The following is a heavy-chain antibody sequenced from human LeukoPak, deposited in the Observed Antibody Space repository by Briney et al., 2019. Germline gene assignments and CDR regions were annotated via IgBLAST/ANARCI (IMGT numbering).Heavy chain of an antibody. J-gene: IGHJ4*02. CDR1: GGSISSYY. CDR3: ARGLGVSPYYYGSGSYYYPLNFDY. CDR2: IYYTGST. Sequence: PSETLSLTCTVSGGSISSYYWSWIRQPPGKGLEWIGYIYYTGSTNYNPSLKSRVTISVDTSKNQFSLKLSSVTAADTAVYYCARGLGVSPYYYGSGSYYYPLNFDYWGQGTLVTVSS. V-gene: IGHV4-59*01. D-gene: IGHD3-10*01.